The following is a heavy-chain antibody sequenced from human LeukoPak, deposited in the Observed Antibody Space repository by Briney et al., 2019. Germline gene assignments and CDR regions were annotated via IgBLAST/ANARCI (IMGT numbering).Heavy chain of an antibody. CDR1: GFTFDDYG. J-gene: IGHJ4*02. Sequence: GGSLRLSCAASGFTFDDYGMSWVRHAPGKGLEWVSGLNWNGGSTGYADSVKGRFTISRDNAKNSLYLQMNSLRAEDTALYYCARRTFYYDSRGYRYFFDYWGQGTLVTVSS. CDR2: LNWNGGST. CDR3: ARRTFYYDSRGYRYFFDY. D-gene: IGHD3-22*01. V-gene: IGHV3-20*04.